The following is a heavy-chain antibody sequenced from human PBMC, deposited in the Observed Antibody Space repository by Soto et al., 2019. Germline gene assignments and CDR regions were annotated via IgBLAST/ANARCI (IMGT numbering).Heavy chain of an antibody. V-gene: IGHV4-34*01. CDR3: ARDPYANAFDD. D-gene: IGHD2-2*01. CDR2: IKQSGGT. J-gene: IGHJ3*01. Sequence: SETLSLTFAVYGASLSGYDWSWIRQPPGKGLEWIGEIKQSGGTNYNPSLESRVTISMDTSKNQFSLLLKSVTAADRARYCCARDPYANAFDDWGRGTMVTVSS. CDR1: GASLSGYD.